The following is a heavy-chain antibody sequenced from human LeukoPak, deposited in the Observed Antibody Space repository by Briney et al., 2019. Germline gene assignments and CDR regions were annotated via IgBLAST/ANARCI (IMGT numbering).Heavy chain of an antibody. CDR3: ARGAISGSYYY. D-gene: IGHD1-26*01. CDR1: GGSISTSNYY. J-gene: IGHJ4*02. V-gene: IGHV4-39*07. CDR2: IFYSGST. Sequence: SETLSLTCTVSGGSISTSNYYWGWIRQPPGKGLEWIGNIFYSGSTYYNPSLKSRVTISVDTSKNQFSLKLSSVTAADTAVYYCARGAISGSYYYWGQGTLVTVSS.